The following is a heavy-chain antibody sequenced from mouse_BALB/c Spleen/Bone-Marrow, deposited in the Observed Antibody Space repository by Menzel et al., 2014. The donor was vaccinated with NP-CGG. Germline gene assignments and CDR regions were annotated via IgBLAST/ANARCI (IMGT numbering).Heavy chain of an antibody. V-gene: IGHV5-4*02. CDR3: ARVSYDYFDY. D-gene: IGHD2-4*01. CDR1: GFTFSDYY. CDR2: ISDGGSYT. Sequence: VESGGGLVKPGGSLKLSCAASGFTFSDYYMYWVRQTPEKGLEWVATISDGGSYTYYPDSVKGRFTISRDNAKNNLYLQMSSLESEGTAMYYCARVSYDYFDYWGQGTTLTVSS. J-gene: IGHJ2*01.